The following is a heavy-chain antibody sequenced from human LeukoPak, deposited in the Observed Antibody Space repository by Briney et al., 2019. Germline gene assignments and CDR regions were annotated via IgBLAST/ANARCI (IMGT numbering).Heavy chain of an antibody. Sequence: GGSLRLSCAASGFTFSTYWMSWVRQAPGKGLEWVANIKEDGSEKYYVDSVKGRFTISRDNAKNSLYLQMSSLRAEDTAVYYCAREGWNFDYWGQGTLVTVSS. V-gene: IGHV3-7*01. J-gene: IGHJ4*02. CDR2: IKEDGSEK. CDR3: AREGWNFDY. D-gene: IGHD6-19*01. CDR1: GFTFSTYW.